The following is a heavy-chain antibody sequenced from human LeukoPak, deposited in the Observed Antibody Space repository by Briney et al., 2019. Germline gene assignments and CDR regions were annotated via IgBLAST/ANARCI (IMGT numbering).Heavy chain of an antibody. CDR1: GYTFTGYY. CDR2: INPSGGST. CDR3: ARDWVAGRAVDY. V-gene: IGHV1-46*01. Sequence: ASVKVSCKASGYTFTGYYMHWVRQAPGQGLEWMGIINPSGGSTSYAQKFQGRVTMTRDMSTSTVYMELSSLRSEDTAVYYCARDWVAGRAVDYWGQGTLVTVSS. J-gene: IGHJ4*02. D-gene: IGHD6-19*01.